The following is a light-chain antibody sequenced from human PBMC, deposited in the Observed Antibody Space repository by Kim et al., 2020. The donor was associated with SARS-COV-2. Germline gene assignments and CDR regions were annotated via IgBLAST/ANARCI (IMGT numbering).Light chain of an antibody. Sequence: QQKPIQATRLLIYGESTRATGIQARFSGSGSGTEFTLTISSLQPEDIAVLYCQRTLGQGTKGDIK. CDR3: QRT. V-gene: IGKV3D-15*01. CDR2: GES. J-gene: IGKJ1*01.